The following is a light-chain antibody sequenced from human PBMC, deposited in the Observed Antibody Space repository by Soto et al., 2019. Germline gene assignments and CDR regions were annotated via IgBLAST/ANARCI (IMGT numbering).Light chain of an antibody. J-gene: IGLJ1*01. Sequence: QSVLTLPASGCRSTGQSLTIFCTGTSSDFGNYKFVSWYQHHPGKVPKVIIYETSKRPSGVSHRCSGSKSGNTASLSISGLQAEDEPDYYCFSFTSTTTHVCGSGTRVTVL. CDR1: SSDFGNYKF. CDR3: FSFTSTTTHV. CDR2: ETS. V-gene: IGLV2-23*01.